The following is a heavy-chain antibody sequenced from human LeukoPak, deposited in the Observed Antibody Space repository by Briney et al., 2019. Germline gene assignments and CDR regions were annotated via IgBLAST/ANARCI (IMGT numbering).Heavy chain of an antibody. J-gene: IGHJ4*02. CDR1: GYTFTGYY. D-gene: IGHD3-10*01. Sequence: ASVKVSCKASGYTFTGYYIHWVRQAPGQGLEWMGWINPNSGGTNYAQQFQGRVTMPRDTSISTAYMELSRLRCDDTAVYYCARGFSRVHGVYFEYWGQGTLVTVSS. CDR2: INPNSGGT. V-gene: IGHV1-2*02. CDR3: ARGFSRVHGVYFEY.